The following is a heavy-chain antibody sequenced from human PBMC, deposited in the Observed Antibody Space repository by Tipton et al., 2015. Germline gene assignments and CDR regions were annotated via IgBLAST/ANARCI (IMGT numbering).Heavy chain of an antibody. J-gene: IGHJ4*02. CDR3: ARARGRHGGLFDS. CDR1: GASISRGSV. Sequence: TLSLTCTVSGASISRGSVWGWIRQPPGKGLEWIVSLYYNDNIYYNPSLQSRVAMSADTSRNQFSLEMRSVTATDTAVYYCARARGRHGGLFDSWGQGTLVTVSS. CDR2: LYYNDNI. V-gene: IGHV4-39*07. D-gene: IGHD4-23*01.